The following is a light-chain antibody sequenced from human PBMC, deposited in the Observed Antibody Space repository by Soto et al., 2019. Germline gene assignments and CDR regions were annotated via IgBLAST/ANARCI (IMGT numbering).Light chain of an antibody. J-gene: IGKJ1*01. Sequence: DIVMTQSPDSLAVSLGERATINCKSSQSVLYSSNNKNYLAWYQQKPGQPPKLLIYWASTRGSGVPDRFSGSGPGTDFTLTISSLQAEDVAAYYCQQYYSTPWTFGQGTKVDIK. CDR1: QSVLYSSNNKNY. CDR2: WAS. CDR3: QQYYSTPWT. V-gene: IGKV4-1*01.